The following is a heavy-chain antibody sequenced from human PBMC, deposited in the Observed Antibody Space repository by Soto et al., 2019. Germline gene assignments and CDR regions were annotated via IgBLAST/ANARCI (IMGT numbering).Heavy chain of an antibody. CDR3: VRYRVTPGLYYDK. J-gene: IGHJ4*02. CDR2: ISPEGSTK. V-gene: IGHV3-7*01. CDR1: GFAFSAHW. Sequence: EVQLVESGGDLVQPGGALRLSCSASGFAFSAHWMTWVRQTPGKGLEWVANISPEGSTKYYVDSAKGRFTISRDNAKNLLYLQMNSLTVGDTAVYSCVRYRVTPGLYYDKWGQGTLVNVTS. D-gene: IGHD3-16*01.